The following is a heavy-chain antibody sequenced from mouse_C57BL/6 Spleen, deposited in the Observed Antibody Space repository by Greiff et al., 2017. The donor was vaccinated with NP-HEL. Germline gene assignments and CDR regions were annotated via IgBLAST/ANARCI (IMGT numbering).Heavy chain of an antibody. CDR2: INPYNGDT. J-gene: IGHJ2*01. CDR1: GYSFTGYF. CDR3: AREYYGSMYYVDY. V-gene: IGHV1-20*01. Sequence: EVQLQQSGPELVKPGDSVKISCKASGYSFTGYFMNWVMQSHGKSLEWIGRINPYNGDTFYNQKFKGKATLTVDKSSSTAHMELRSITAEDSAVYYCAREYYGSMYYVDYWGQGTTLTVSS. D-gene: IGHD1-1*01.